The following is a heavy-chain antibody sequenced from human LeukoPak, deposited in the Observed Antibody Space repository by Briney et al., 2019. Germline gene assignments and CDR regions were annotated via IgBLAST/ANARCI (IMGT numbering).Heavy chain of an antibody. V-gene: IGHV4-4*09. CDR3: AGPDIATRPRKYYYYYMDV. CDR1: GDSISTYH. CDR2: ISSTGST. J-gene: IGHJ6*03. D-gene: IGHD2-15*01. Sequence: ASETLSLTCTVSGDSISTYHWSWIRQPPGTGLEWIGYISSTGSTNYNPSLKSRVTISVDTSKNQFSLKLSSVTAADTAVYYCAGPDIATRPRKYYYYYMDVWGKGTTVTVSS.